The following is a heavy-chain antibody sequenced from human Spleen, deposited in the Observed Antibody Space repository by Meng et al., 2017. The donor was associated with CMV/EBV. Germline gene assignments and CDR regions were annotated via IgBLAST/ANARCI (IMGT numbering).Heavy chain of an antibody. Sequence: GESLKISCAASGFTVSSNYMSWVRQAPGKGLEWVSYISSSGSTIYYADSVKGRFTISRDNAKNSLYLQMNSLRAEDTAVYYCARVSPITIFGVVIDYYGMDVWGQGTTVTVSS. CDR1: GFTVSSNY. V-gene: IGHV3-11*04. D-gene: IGHD3-3*01. CDR3: ARVSPITIFGVVIDYYGMDV. CDR2: ISSSGSTI. J-gene: IGHJ6*02.